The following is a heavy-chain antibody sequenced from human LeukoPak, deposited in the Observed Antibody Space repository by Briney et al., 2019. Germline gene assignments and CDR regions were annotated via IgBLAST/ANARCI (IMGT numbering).Heavy chain of an antibody. CDR1: GGSISSYY. CDR2: IYYSGST. Sequence: SETLSLTCTVSGGSISSYYWSWIRQPPGKGLEWIGYIYYSGSTNYNPSLKRRVTISVDTSKNQFSLKLSSVTAADTAVYYCARGGLESGGASYWGQGTLVTVSS. D-gene: IGHD2-15*01. CDR3: ARGGLESGGASY. V-gene: IGHV4-59*01. J-gene: IGHJ4*02.